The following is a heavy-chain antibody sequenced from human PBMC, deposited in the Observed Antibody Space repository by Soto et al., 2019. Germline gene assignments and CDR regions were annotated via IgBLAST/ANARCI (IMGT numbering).Heavy chain of an antibody. CDR1: GGSISSYY. CDR3: ARDRSPVHQKLAVDGTPRWYFDL. Sequence: QVQLQESGPGLVKPSETLSLTCTVSGGSISSYYWSWIRQPPGKGLELIWHIYYIGSTHYNPSLKSRVPVSVDTSKNLFSMKLTSVTSADTAVYYCARDRSPVHQKLAVDGTPRWYFDLWGRGTLVTVSS. CDR2: IYYIGST. V-gene: IGHV4-59*01. D-gene: IGHD6-19*01. J-gene: IGHJ2*01.